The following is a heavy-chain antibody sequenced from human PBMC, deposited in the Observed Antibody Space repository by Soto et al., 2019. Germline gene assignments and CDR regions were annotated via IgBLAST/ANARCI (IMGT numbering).Heavy chain of an antibody. J-gene: IGHJ4*02. D-gene: IGHD2-8*01. V-gene: IGHV1-2*04. CDR3: TCPAKPGDIVLLNDY. CDR1: GYTFTGYY. CDR2: INPNSGGT. Sequence: ASVKVSCKASGYTFTGYYMHWVRQAPGQGLEWMGWINPNSGGTNYAQKFQGWVTMTRDTSISTAYMELSRLRSDDTAVYYCTCPAKPGDIVLLNDYWGQGTLVTVSS.